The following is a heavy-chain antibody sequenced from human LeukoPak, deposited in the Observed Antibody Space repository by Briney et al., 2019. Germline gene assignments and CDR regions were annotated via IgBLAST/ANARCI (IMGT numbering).Heavy chain of an antibody. J-gene: IGHJ5*02. V-gene: IGHV1-46*02. Sequence: ASVKVSCKASGYTINNIHWVRQAPGQGLEWMGIINPSGGTSYAQKFQGRVTMTRDTSTGTVYMELRSLTSEDTAVYCCARDGDYCVDPWGQGTLVTVSS. CDR1: GYTINN. CDR2: INPSGGT. CDR3: ARDGDYCVDP. D-gene: IGHD2/OR15-2a*01.